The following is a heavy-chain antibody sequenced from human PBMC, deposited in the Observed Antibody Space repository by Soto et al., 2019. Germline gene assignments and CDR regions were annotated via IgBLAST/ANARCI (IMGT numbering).Heavy chain of an antibody. V-gene: IGHV3-23*01. CDR1: GFSFASFA. CDR2: ISGSDGKT. CDR3: AKWSYLDY. J-gene: IGHJ4*02. D-gene: IGHD3-3*01. Sequence: PGGSLRLSCRTSGFSFASFAMTWVRQAPGKGLEWVATISGSDGKTYYADSVNGRFSISRDTSRNTLYLQMNSLRADDTAIYYCAKWSYLDYWGQGTRVTVSS.